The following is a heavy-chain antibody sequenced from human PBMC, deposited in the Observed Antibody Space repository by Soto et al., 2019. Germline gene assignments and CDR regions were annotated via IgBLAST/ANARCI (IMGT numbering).Heavy chain of an antibody. Sequence: ASVKVSCKASGYTFTNNDVSWVRQATGQGLEWMGWMNPGSGDTGYAQKYQGRVTMTRDISIATAYMELNSLTSEDTAIYYCARMESFGTLNWFDPWGQGTLVTVSS. J-gene: IGHJ5*02. CDR3: ARMESFGTLNWFDP. CDR1: GYTFTNND. CDR2: MNPGSGDT. V-gene: IGHV1-8*02. D-gene: IGHD3-16*01.